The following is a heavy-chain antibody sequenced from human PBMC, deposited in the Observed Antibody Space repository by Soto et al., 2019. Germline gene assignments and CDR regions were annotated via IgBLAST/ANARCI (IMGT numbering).Heavy chain of an antibody. CDR2: ISGYNGDT. D-gene: IGHD2-8*01. V-gene: IGHV1-18*01. CDR3: AKNGQPRYCDCGLDV. Sequence: QGQLVQSGAEVKKPGASVKVSCKASGYTFTRYGISWVRQAPGQGLEWMGWISGYNGDTKYAQKFQGRVTMTMVTSTTTAFMEQRSLTSDDTAVYYCAKNGQPRYCDCGLDVGGKGTTVTVSS. J-gene: IGHJ6*04. CDR1: GYTFTRYG.